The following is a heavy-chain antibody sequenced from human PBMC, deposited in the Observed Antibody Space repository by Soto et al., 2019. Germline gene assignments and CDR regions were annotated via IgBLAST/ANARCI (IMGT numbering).Heavy chain of an antibody. CDR2: IGAADDP. J-gene: IGHJ6*02. V-gene: IGHV3-13*05. Sequence: EVQLVESGGGVVQPGESLRLSCAASGFTFSAYDMHWVRQTTGKGLEWVSAIGAADDPYYLGSVKGRFTISRENAKNSLYRPMNSLRAEDTAVYYCARAYSGRLSRLADYYFAMDVWGQGTTVNVSS. D-gene: IGHD2-15*01. CDR3: ARAYSGRLSRLADYYFAMDV. CDR1: GFTFSAYD.